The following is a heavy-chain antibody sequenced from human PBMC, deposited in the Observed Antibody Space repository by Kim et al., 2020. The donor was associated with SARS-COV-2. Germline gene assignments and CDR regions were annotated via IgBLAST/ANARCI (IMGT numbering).Heavy chain of an antibody. Sequence: GGSLRLSCAASGFTFSSYAMHWVRQAPGKGLEWVAVISYDGSNKYYADSVKGRFTISRDNSKNTLYLQMNSLRAEDTAVYYCASDYYDSSGYYFSGGGSAFDIWGQGTMVTVSS. D-gene: IGHD3-22*01. V-gene: IGHV3-30*04. J-gene: IGHJ3*02. CDR1: GFTFSSYA. CDR3: ASDYYDSSGYYFSGGGSAFDI. CDR2: ISYDGSNK.